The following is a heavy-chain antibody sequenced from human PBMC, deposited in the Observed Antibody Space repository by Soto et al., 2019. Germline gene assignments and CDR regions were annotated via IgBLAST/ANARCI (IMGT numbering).Heavy chain of an antibody. D-gene: IGHD3-22*01. Sequence: GGSLRLSCAASGFTFSSYGMHWVRQAPGKGLEWVAVISYDGSNKYYADSVKGRFTISRDNSKNTLYLQMNSLRAEDTAVYYCAKGSYYYDSSGYYNLDYWGQGTLVTVSS. V-gene: IGHV3-30*18. J-gene: IGHJ4*02. CDR1: GFTFSSYG. CDR2: ISYDGSNK. CDR3: AKGSYYYDSSGYYNLDY.